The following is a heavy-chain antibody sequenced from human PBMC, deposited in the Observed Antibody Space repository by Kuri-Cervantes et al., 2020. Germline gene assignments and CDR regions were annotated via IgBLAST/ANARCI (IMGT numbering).Heavy chain of an antibody. V-gene: IGHV4-59*08. D-gene: IGHD5-18*01. CDR2: IYSSGST. CDR1: GGSINNYY. Sequence: GSLRLSCTVSGGSINNYYWSWIRLPPGKGLEWIGYIYSSGSTNYNPSLKSRVTISVDTSKKQFSLKLSSVTAADTAVYYCARGPWIQLWLLFDYWGQGTLVTVSS. CDR3: ARGPWIQLWLLFDY. J-gene: IGHJ4*02.